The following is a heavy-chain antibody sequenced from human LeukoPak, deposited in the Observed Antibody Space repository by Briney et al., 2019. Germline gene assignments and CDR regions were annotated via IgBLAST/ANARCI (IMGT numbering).Heavy chain of an antibody. J-gene: IGHJ3*02. CDR1: GFTFSSYA. D-gene: IGHD6-19*01. CDR3: ASMQWLVLPIYAFDI. CDR2: ISGSGGST. Sequence: GGSLRLSCAASGFTFSSYAMSWVRQAPGKGLEWVSAISGSGGSTYYADSVKGRFTISRDNSKNTLYLQMNRLRAEDTAVYYCASMQWLVLPIYAFDIWGQGTMVTVSS. V-gene: IGHV3-23*01.